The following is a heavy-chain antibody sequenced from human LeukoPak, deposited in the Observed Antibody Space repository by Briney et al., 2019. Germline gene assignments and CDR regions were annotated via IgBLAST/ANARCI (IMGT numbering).Heavy chain of an antibody. CDR1: GFTFSSYA. V-gene: IGHV3-30*14. CDR3: ASMVRGAPGSYYYYYMDV. D-gene: IGHD3-10*01. J-gene: IGHJ6*03. Sequence: GGSLRLSCAASGFTFSSYAMYWVRQAPGKGLEWVAVISYDGSDKFYADSVKGRFTISRDNSKNTLYLQMNSLRAEDTAVYYCASMVRGAPGSYYYYYMDVWGKGTTVTISS. CDR2: ISYDGSDK.